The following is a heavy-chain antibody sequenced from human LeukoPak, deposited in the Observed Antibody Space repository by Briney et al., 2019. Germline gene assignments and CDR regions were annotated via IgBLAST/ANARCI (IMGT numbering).Heavy chain of an antibody. CDR3: ARGGEAGLAD. J-gene: IGHJ4*02. CDR2: TYSSGST. Sequence: SETLSLTCTVSGASMSSYYWTWIRQPPGKGLEWIGYTYSSGSTNSNPSLRSRVTISVDTSKNQFSLNLNSVTAEDTAVYYCARGGEAGLADWGQGTLVTVSS. V-gene: IGHV4-59*01. CDR1: GASMSSYY. D-gene: IGHD4-17*01.